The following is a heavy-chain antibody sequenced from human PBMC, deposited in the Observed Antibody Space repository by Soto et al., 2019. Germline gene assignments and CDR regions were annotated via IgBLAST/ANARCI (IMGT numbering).Heavy chain of an antibody. CDR3: AKMGRDAYKPIDS. Sequence: PGESLKISCAASGFTFSDSAMGWVRQAPGKGLEWVSSISASGYSTYYADSVKGRFTISRDTSKNTLYLQTNSLRAEDTAMYYCAKMGRDAYKPIDSWGQGSLVTVSS. V-gene: IGHV3-23*01. J-gene: IGHJ4*02. D-gene: IGHD3-16*01. CDR1: GFTFSDSA. CDR2: ISASGYST.